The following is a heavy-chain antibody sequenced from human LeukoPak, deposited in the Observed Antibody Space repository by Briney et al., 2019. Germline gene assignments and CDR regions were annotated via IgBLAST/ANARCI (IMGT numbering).Heavy chain of an antibody. D-gene: IGHD4-23*01. J-gene: IGHJ3*02. V-gene: IGHV3-23*01. Sequence: PGGSLRLSCAASGFTFSSYAISWVRQAPGKGLEWVSAISGSGGSTYYADSVKGRFTISRDNSKNTLYLQMNSPRAEDTAVYYCAKDLLTTVVTLRAFDIWGQGTMVTVSS. CDR2: ISGSGGST. CDR1: GFTFSSYA. CDR3: AKDLLTTVVTLRAFDI.